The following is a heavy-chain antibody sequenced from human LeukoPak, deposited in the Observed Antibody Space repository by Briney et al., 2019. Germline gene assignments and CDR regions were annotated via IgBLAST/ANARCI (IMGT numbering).Heavy chain of an antibody. D-gene: IGHD4-17*01. J-gene: IGHJ4*02. CDR3: ARIHTVTTATDY. CDR2: IIPIFGTA. V-gene: IGHV1-69*06. CDR1: VGSFSSYA. Sequence: SVKVSCKASVGSFSSYAISWVRQAPGQGLDWMGRIIPIFGTANYAQKFQGRVTITADKSTSTAYMELSSLRSEDTAVYYCARIHTVTTATDYWGQGTLVTVSS.